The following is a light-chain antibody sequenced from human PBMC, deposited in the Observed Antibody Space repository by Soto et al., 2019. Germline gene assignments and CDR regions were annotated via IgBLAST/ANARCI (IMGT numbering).Light chain of an antibody. J-gene: IGKJ2*01. V-gene: IGKV3-20*01. CDR3: QQYGNSPPNT. Sequence: EIVLTQSPGTLSLSPGERATLSCRASQSVSSSYLAWYQQKPGQAPRVLIYAASSRATGIPDRFSGSGSGTEFTLTISRLEPEDFGVYFCQQYGNSPPNTFGQGTKVEIK. CDR2: AAS. CDR1: QSVSSSY.